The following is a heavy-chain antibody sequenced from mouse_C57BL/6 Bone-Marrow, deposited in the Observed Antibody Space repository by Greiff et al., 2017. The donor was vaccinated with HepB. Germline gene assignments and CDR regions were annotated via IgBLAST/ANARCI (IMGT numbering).Heavy chain of an antibody. CDR3: ARDRAIVTMGPYYAMDY. Sequence: EVQLVESGGGLVKPGGSLKLSCAASGFTFSSYAMSWVRQTPEKRLEWVATLSDGGSYTYYPDNVQGRFTISRDNAKNNLYLQMSHLKSEDTAMYYCARDRAIVTMGPYYAMDYWGQGTSVTVSS. V-gene: IGHV5-4*01. J-gene: IGHJ4*01. CDR1: GFTFSSYA. D-gene: IGHD2-5*01. CDR2: LSDGGSYT.